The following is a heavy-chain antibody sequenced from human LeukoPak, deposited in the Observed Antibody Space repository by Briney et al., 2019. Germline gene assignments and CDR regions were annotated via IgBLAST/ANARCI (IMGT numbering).Heavy chain of an antibody. J-gene: IGHJ4*02. Sequence: GGSLRLSCAASGFTFSSYWMSWVRQAPGKGLEWVANIKQDGSEKYYVDSVKGRFTISRDNAKNSLYLQMNSLRAEDTAVYYCAGSQYDFWSGYFSFDYWGQGTLVTVSS. CDR3: AGSQYDFWSGYFSFDY. V-gene: IGHV3-7*01. CDR2: IKQDGSEK. CDR1: GFTFSSYW. D-gene: IGHD3-3*01.